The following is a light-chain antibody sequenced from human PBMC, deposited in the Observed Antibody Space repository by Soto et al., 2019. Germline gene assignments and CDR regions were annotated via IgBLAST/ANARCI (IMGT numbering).Light chain of an antibody. V-gene: IGKV2-28*01. CDR2: LSS. CDR3: MQALQTPWT. CDR1: QSLLQTNGYNY. J-gene: IGKJ1*01. Sequence: DIVMTQSPLSLPVTPGEPASISCRSSQSLLQTNGYNYLDWYLQKPGQSPQLRIYLSSNRASGVPDRFSGSGSGTDFTLKISRVEAEDVGVYYCMQALQTPWTFGQGTKVEIK.